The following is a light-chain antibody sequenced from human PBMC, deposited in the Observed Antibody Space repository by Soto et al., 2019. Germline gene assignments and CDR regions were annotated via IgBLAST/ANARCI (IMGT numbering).Light chain of an antibody. CDR1: SSNIGAGYD. V-gene: IGLV1-40*01. CDR3: QSYDTSLSAVV. J-gene: IGLJ3*02. CDR2: GNN. Sequence: QSALTQPPSVSGAPGQRVTISCTGSSSNIGAGYDVHWYQQLPGTAPKLLIYGNNNRPSGVPDRFSGSKSGTSASLAITGLQAEDEADYYCQSYDTSLSAVVFGAGTQLTVL.